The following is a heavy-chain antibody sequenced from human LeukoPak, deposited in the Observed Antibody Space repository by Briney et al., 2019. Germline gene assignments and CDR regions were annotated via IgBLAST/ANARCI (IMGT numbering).Heavy chain of an antibody. J-gene: IGHJ4*02. CDR3: ARGASWNYDY. Sequence: ASVKVSCKASGYTFANSYIHWVRQAPGQGLEWMGLINPSGGHTTYTQKYQGRVTMTRDMSTSTVYMELASLRSDDTAVYYCARGASWNYDYWGQGTLVTVSS. CDR2: INPSGGHT. D-gene: IGHD1-7*01. V-gene: IGHV1-46*01. CDR1: GYTFANSY.